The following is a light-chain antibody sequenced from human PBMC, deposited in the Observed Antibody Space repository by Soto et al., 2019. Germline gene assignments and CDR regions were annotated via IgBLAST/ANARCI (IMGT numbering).Light chain of an antibody. CDR2: AAS. CDR1: HGIDFY. Sequence: DIQMTQSPSSLSASLGDRVTITCRESHGIDFYLAWFHQKPVNAPKVLIYAASTLQSGVPSRFSGSGSGTAFTLTVSSLQTEGVATYYCQKYNSAPLTFGGGTRVEIK. V-gene: IGKV1-27*01. CDR3: QKYNSAPLT. J-gene: IGKJ4*01.